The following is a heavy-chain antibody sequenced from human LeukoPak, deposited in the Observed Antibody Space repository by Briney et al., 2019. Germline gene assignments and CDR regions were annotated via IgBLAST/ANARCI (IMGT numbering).Heavy chain of an antibody. CDR2: IYPGDSDT. CDR3: ARSAGAAPYAFDI. D-gene: IGHD6-6*01. J-gene: IGHJ3*02. CDR1: GYSFTSYW. Sequence: GESLKTSCKGSGYSFTSYWIGWVRQMPGKGLEWMGIIYPGDSDTRYSPSFQGQVTISADKSISTAYLQWSSLKAPDTAMYYCARSAGAAPYAFDIWGQGTMVTVSS. V-gene: IGHV5-51*01.